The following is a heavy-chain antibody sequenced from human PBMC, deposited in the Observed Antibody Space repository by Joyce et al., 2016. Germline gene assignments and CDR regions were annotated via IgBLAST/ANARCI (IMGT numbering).Heavy chain of an antibody. CDR2: IVVGSGNT. CDR1: GFTFTSSA. Sequence: QMQLVQSGPEVKKPGTSVKVSCKASGFTFTSSAMQWVRHARGQRLEWIGWIVVGSGNTNYAQKFQERVTITRDMSTSTAYMELSSLRSEDTAVYYCAAAPDYYDSSGYYYSAFDIWGQGTMVTVSS. J-gene: IGHJ3*02. CDR3: AAAPDYYDSSGYYYSAFDI. V-gene: IGHV1-58*02. D-gene: IGHD3-22*01.